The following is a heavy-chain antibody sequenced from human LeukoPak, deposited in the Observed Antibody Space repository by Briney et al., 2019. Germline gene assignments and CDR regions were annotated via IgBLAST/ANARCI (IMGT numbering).Heavy chain of an antibody. Sequence: SETLSLTCAVYGESFSGYYYYCTWIRQPPGKGLEWIGEIKHIGGTNYNASLRSRVTISADTSKNHFSLRRTSVTAADTAVYYCARLAIRGSNYGFDYWGQGTLVTVSS. D-gene: IGHD5-18*01. CDR1: GESFSGYY. J-gene: IGHJ4*02. CDR2: IKHIGGT. V-gene: IGHV4-34*01. CDR3: ARLAIRGSNYGFDY.